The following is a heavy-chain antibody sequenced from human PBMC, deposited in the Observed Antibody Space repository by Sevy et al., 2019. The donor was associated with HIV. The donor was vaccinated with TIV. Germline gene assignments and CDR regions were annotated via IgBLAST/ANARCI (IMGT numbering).Heavy chain of an antibody. CDR3: ARVQRKYYDFWTGFGYVDS. CDR2: MHHSGRI. V-gene: IGHV4-59*01. CDR1: GGSMRDYY. Sequence: SETLSLNCTVSGGSMRDYYWSWIRQSQGKGLEWIGYMHHSGRIDYDPSLKSRVTISMDTSKSHLSLNLRSVTAADTAVYFCARVQRKYYDFWTGFGYVDSWGQGTQVTVSS. J-gene: IGHJ5*01. D-gene: IGHD3-3*01.